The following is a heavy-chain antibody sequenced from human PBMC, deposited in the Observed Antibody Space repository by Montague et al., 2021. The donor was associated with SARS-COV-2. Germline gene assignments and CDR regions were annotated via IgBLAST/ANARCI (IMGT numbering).Heavy chain of an antibody. V-gene: IGHV4-34*01. CDR1: GGSLSGYY. J-gene: IGHJ4*02. CDR3: ARHYSATLPAVY. D-gene: IGHD2-15*01. Sequence: SETLSLTCAVYGGSLSGYYWTWIRQPPGEGLEWIAEISHSGSTSYNPSLTSRVTMSVDTSKNQFSLKVNSVTAADTAVYYCARHYSATLPAVYWGQGTLVTVSS. CDR2: ISHSGST.